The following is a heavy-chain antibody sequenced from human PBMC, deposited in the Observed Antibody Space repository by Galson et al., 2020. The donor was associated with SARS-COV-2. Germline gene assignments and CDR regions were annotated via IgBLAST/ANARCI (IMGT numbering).Heavy chain of an antibody. J-gene: IGHJ5*02. D-gene: IGHD6-6*01. CDR3: ATASPFYSSSSVWFDP. V-gene: IGHV1-24*01. CDR1: GYTLTELS. Sequence: ASVKVSCKVSGYTLTELSMHWVRQAPGKGLEWMGGFDPEDGETIYAQKFQGRVTMTEDTSTDTAYMELSSLRSEDTAVYYCATASPFYSSSSVWFDPWGQGTLVTVS. CDR2: FDPEDGET.